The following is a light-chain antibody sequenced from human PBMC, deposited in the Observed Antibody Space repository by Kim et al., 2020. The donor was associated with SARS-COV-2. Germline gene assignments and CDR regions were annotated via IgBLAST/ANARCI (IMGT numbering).Light chain of an antibody. V-gene: IGLV2-14*03. Sequence: GQSITLSCTGTNIHVRGYNLLSWYQHPPGRAPKLLLYDVTKRPSGVSDRFTGSKSDTTASLSISGLQADDEAYYYCSSYRRKNIWVFGGGTQLTVL. J-gene: IGLJ3*02. CDR3: SSYRRKNIWV. CDR2: DVT. CDR1: NIHVRGYNL.